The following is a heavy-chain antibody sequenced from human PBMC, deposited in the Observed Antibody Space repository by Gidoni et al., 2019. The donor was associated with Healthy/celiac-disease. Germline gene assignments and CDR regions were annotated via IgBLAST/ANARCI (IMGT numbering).Heavy chain of an antibody. CDR2: ISYDGSNK. D-gene: IGHD6-19*01. J-gene: IGHJ4*02. CDR3: ARDRGYIAVAGKIFDY. Sequence: QVQLVESGGGVVQPGRSLRLSCAASGFTFSSYAMHWVRQAPGKGLEWVAVISYDGSNKYYADSVKGRFTISRDNSKNTLYLQMNSLRAEDTAVYYCARDRGYIAVAGKIFDYWGQGTLVTVSS. V-gene: IGHV3-30-3*01. CDR1: GFTFSSYA.